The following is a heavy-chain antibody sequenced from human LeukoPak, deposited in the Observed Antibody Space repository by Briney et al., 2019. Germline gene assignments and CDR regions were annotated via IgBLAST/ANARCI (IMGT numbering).Heavy chain of an antibody. Sequence: LETLSVTCVVHLKSFCGYYWSWIRQPPRKGGEWMGAINSSGSTNYDPALKSRVSITVETSKNQFSLKLNSVPAADTAVYLCARGGYCSRTRCYDARLGFDFWGKGTLVTVSS. D-gene: IGHD2-2*01. CDR3: ARGGYCSRTRCYDARLGFDF. CDR2: INSSGST. CDR1: LKSFCGYY. V-gene: IGHV4-34*01. J-gene: IGHJ4*02.